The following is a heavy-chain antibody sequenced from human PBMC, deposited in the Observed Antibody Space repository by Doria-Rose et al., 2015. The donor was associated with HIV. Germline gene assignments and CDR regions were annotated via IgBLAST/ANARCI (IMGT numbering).Heavy chain of an antibody. CDR3: ARIKSSRWYHKYYFDF. CDR1: GVSLSSPGMG. D-gene: IGHD6-13*01. CDR2: TFSGDER. V-gene: IGHV2-26*01. J-gene: IGHJ4*02. Sequence: QVTLKESGPVLVKPTETLTLTCTVSGVSLSSPGMGVSWIRQPPGKALEWLANTFSGDERSYKTSLKSRLTISRGTSKSQVVLTMTDMVPVDTATYYCARIKSSRWYHKYYFDFWGQGTLVIVSA.